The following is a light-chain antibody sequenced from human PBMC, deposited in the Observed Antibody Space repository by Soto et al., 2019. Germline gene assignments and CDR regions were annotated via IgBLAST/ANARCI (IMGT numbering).Light chain of an antibody. CDR2: DAS. V-gene: IGKV3-11*01. CDR1: QSVRSY. J-gene: IGKJ4*01. Sequence: EILLTQSPSTLSLSPGERATLSCRASQSVRSYFDWYQQKPGQAPRLLIYDASNRDTGIPSKFSGSGSGTDFILTISSLEPEDFAVYYCQQRNTWPLTFGGGTKLEIK. CDR3: QQRNTWPLT.